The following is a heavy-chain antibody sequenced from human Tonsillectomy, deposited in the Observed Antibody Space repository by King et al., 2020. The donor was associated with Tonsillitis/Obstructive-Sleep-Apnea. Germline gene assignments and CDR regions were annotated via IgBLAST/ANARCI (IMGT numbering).Heavy chain of an antibody. V-gene: IGHV3-30*18. CDR3: AKETYYDFWSGYYDRYFDY. J-gene: IGHJ4*02. Sequence: VQLVESGGGVVQPGRSLRLSCAASGFTFSSYGMHWVRQAPGKGLEWVAVISYVGSNKYYADSVKGRFTISRDNSKNTLYLQMNSLRAEDTAVYYCAKETYYDFWSGYYDRYFDYWGQGTLVTVSS. CDR2: ISYVGSNK. D-gene: IGHD3-3*01. CDR1: GFTFSSYG.